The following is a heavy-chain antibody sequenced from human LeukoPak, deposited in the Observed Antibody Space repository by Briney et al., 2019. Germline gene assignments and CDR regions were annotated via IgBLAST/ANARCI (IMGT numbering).Heavy chain of an antibody. D-gene: IGHD6-19*01. Sequence: SETLSLTCTVSSGSISTSNYYWGWVRQPPGKALEWIGNIFYSGSTYYSPSLKSRVTISLDTSRNQFSLKLNSVTAADTAVYYCARSLAVAALDYWGQGTLVTVSS. CDR3: ARSLAVAALDY. V-gene: IGHV4-39*07. J-gene: IGHJ4*02. CDR1: SGSISTSNYY. CDR2: IFYSGST.